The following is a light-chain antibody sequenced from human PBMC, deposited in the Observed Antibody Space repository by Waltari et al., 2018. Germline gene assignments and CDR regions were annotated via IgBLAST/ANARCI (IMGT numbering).Light chain of an antibody. V-gene: IGKV3-20*01. CDR1: QSVGKS. CDR2: DAS. J-gene: IGKJ1*01. CDR3: KKYVRLPVT. Sequence: DIVLTQSPGTLSLSPGERATLSCRASQSVGKSLAWYQQKSGQAPRLLIYDASTRATGIPDRFSASGFGTDFSLTISRLEPEDFAVYYCKKYVRLPVTFGQGTKVEIK.